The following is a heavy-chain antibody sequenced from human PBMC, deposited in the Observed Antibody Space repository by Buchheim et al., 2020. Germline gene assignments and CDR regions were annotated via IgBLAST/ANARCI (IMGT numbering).Heavy chain of an antibody. CDR3: ARATSPPFDY. Sequence: EVQLVESGGGLVQPGGSLRLSCAASGFTFNTYSMNWVRQAPGKGLEWVSYISSSSSTIYYADSVKGRFTIYRDNAINALYLQMNSLRDEDTAVYYCARATSPPFDYWGQGTL. CDR1: GFTFNTYS. J-gene: IGHJ4*02. CDR2: ISSSSSTI. V-gene: IGHV3-48*02.